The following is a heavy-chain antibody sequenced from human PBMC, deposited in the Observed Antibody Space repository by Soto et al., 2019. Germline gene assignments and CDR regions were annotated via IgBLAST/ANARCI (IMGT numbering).Heavy chain of an antibody. CDR1: GGSISSGGYS. Sequence: SETLSLTCAVSGGSISSGGYSWSWIRQPPGKGLEWIGYIYHGGSAYYNPSLKSRVSMSVDGSRNQFSLGLNSVTAADTAVYYCARGSYGSGWCRFDPWGQGALVTVSS. D-gene: IGHD6-25*01. CDR2: IYHGGSA. V-gene: IGHV4-30-2*01. J-gene: IGHJ5*02. CDR3: ARGSYGSGWCRFDP.